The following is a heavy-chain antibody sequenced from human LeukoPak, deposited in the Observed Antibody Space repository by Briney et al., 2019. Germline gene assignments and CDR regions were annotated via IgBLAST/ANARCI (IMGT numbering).Heavy chain of an antibody. CDR3: AKDTGIAGPLDY. CDR1: GFTFSSYG. CDR2: ISYDGSNK. D-gene: IGHD6-13*01. Sequence: GGSLRLSCTASGFTFSSYGMHWVRQAPGKGLEWVAVISYDGSNKYYADSVKGRFTISRDNSKNTLYLQMNSLRAEDTAVYYCAKDTGIAGPLDYWGQGTLVTVSS. J-gene: IGHJ4*02. V-gene: IGHV3-30*18.